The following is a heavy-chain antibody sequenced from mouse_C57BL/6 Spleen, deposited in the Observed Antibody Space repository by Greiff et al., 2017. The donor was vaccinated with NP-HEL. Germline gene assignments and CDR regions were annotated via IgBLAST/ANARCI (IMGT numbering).Heavy chain of an antibody. CDR3: ARERELGSFDY. CDR2: ISDGGSYT. D-gene: IGHD4-1*01. Sequence: VQLKQSGGGLVKPGGSLKLSCAASGFTFSSYAMSWVRQTPEKRLEWVATISDGGSYTYYPDNVKGRFTISRDNAKNNLYLQMSHLKSEDTAMYYCARERELGSFDYWGQGTTLTVSS. V-gene: IGHV5-4*01. J-gene: IGHJ2*01. CDR1: GFTFSSYA.